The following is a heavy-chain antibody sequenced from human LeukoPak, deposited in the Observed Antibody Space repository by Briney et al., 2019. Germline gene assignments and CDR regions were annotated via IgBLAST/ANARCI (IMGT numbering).Heavy chain of an antibody. CDR2: FYTSGRS. V-gene: IGHV4-4*07. CDR1: GGSFTSDY. D-gene: IGHD1-7*01. Sequence: SETLSLTCTVSGGSFTSDYWSWIRQPAGKGVEGMGRFYTSGRSNYNPSLKRRVTISADTSKNQFSLKLRSVTAADTAVYYCARCRHGNCDYFDYWGQGTLVTVSS. J-gene: IGHJ4*02. CDR3: ARCRHGNCDYFDY.